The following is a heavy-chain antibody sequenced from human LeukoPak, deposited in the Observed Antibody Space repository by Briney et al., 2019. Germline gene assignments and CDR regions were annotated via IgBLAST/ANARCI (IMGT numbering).Heavy chain of an antibody. J-gene: IGHJ4*02. CDR2: ISYDGSNK. CDR1: GFTFSSYG. D-gene: IGHD6-19*01. CDR3: AKDRSSGWWGPYDY. V-gene: IGHV3-30*18. Sequence: PGGSLRLSCAASGFTFSSYGMHWVRQAPGKGLEWVAVISYDGSNKYNADSVKGRFTISRDNSKNTLYLQMNSLRAEDTAVYYCAKDRSSGWWGPYDYWGQGTLVTVSS.